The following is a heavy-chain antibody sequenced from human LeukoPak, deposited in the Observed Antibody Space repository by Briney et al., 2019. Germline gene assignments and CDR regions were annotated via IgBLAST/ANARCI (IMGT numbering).Heavy chain of an antibody. CDR2: LTATGDTT. V-gene: IGHV3-23*01. D-gene: IGHD6-19*01. Sequence: GGSLRLSCVASGFTFTKCAMSWIRQAPGKGLEWLAILTATGDTTYYADSVKGRFTISRDNSRNTVYMQMDSLRAEDTAIYYCAGDRNSDWYSPLDYWGQGAQVTVSP. CDR3: AGDRNSDWYSPLDY. J-gene: IGHJ4*02. CDR1: GFTFTKCA.